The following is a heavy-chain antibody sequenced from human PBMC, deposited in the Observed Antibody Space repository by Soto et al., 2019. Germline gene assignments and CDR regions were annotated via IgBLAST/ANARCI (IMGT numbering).Heavy chain of an antibody. V-gene: IGHV3-30*03. CDR3: ASVADY. D-gene: IGHD2-21*01. J-gene: IGHJ4*02. CDR2: ISSDGRNE. CDR1: GFTINRFG. Sequence: QVRLVESEGGVVEPGRSLRLSCVASGFTINRFGMEWVRQAPGKGLEWVALISSDGRNEYYSDSVKGRFTISRDMSKNTVYLQMNSLRVEDTAVYYCASVADYWGQGTLVTVSS.